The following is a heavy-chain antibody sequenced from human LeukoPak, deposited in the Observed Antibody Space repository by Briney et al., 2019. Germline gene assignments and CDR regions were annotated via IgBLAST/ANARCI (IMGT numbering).Heavy chain of an antibody. CDR1: GGSFSGYY. D-gene: IGHD3-3*01. Sequence: PSETLSLTCAVYGGSFSGYYWSWIRQPPGKGLEWIGEINHSGSTNYNPSLKSRVTISVDTSKNQFSLKLSSVPAADTAVYYCARGPTIFGVVIIPVGFNYWGQGTLVTVSS. CDR2: INHSGST. J-gene: IGHJ4*02. CDR3: ARGPTIFGVVIIPVGFNY. V-gene: IGHV4-34*01.